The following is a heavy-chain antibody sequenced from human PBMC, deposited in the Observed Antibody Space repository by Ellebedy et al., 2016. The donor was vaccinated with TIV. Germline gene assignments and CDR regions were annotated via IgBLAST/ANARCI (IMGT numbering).Heavy chain of an antibody. CDR3: ARDPYGGNLLVY. D-gene: IGHD4-23*01. CDR1: VFTFGNAW. Sequence: PGGSLRLSCATSVFTFGNAWIAWILQAPGTGRKWVSVIYSGGSTYYADSVKGRFTISRDNSKNTLYLQMNSLRAEDTSVYYCARDPYGGNLLVYWGQGTLVTVS. V-gene: IGHV3-53*01. CDR2: IYSGGST. J-gene: IGHJ4*02.